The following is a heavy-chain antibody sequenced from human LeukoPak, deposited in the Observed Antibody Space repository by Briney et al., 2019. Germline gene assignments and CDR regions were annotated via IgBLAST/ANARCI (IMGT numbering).Heavy chain of an antibody. D-gene: IGHD5-12*01. J-gene: IGHJ6*03. CDR3: ARGPGLATIWSRYYMDV. CDR1: RGTFSSYG. CDR2: IIPIFGTP. Sequence: ASVKVSCKASRGTFSSYGISWVRQAPGQGLEWMGGIIPIFGTPNYAQKFQGRVTITADESTSTAYMELSSLRSEDTAVYYCARGPGLATIWSRYYMDVWGKGTTVTISS. V-gene: IGHV1-69*13.